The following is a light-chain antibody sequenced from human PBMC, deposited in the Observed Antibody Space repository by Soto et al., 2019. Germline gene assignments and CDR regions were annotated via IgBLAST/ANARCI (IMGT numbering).Light chain of an antibody. Sequence: DIVLTQSPGTLSLSPGERATLSCTASQSVRSNFLAWYRQRPGQAPRLLIYGVSSRAAGTPDRFSGSGSGTDFTLTISRLEPEDFAVFYCQQYGHSPLTFGGGTKVEIK. CDR1: QSVRSNF. CDR2: GVS. CDR3: QQYGHSPLT. V-gene: IGKV3-20*01. J-gene: IGKJ4*01.